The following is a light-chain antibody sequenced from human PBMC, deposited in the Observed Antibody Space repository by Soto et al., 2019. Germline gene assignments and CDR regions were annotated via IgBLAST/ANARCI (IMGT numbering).Light chain of an antibody. CDR2: DAS. Sequence: EIQMTQSPSSLSASVEDRVIITCRASQSISTYLNWYQYKPGKAPKVLIYDASSLESGVPSRFSGSGSGTEFTLTISSLQPDDFATYYCQQYNSYSWTFGQGTKVDIK. CDR3: QQYNSYSWT. CDR1: QSISTY. J-gene: IGKJ1*01. V-gene: IGKV1-5*01.